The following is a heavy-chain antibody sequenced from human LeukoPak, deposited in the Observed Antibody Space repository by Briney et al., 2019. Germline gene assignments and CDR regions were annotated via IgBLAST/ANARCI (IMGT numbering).Heavy chain of an antibody. Sequence: GGSLRLSCAASGFTFSSYAMSWVRQAPGKGLEWVSAISGSGGSTYYADSVKGRFTISRDNSKNTLYLQMNSLRAGDTAVYFCARAYVLPLATEYFQHWGQGTLVTVSS. CDR3: ARAYVLPLATEYFQH. J-gene: IGHJ1*01. V-gene: IGHV3-23*01. CDR1: GFTFSSYA. CDR2: ISGSGGST. D-gene: IGHD2-2*01.